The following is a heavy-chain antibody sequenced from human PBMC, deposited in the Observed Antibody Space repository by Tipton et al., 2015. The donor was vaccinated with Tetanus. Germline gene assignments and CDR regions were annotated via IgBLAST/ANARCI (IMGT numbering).Heavy chain of an antibody. Sequence: TLSLTCTVSGGSISSYYWSWIRQPPGKGLEWIGYIYYSGSTNYNPSLKSRVTISVDTSKNQFSLKLSSVTAADTAVYYCTCNPXXXXAXXXXXXXXXXXXXXXXXXXXXXXXXXXXXLXXLVSW. CDR1: GGSISSYY. CDR3: TCNPXXXXAXXXXXXXXXXXXXXXXXXXXXXXXXXXXXLXXLVS. V-gene: IGHV4-59*01. J-gene: IGHJ5*01. CDR2: IYYSGST.